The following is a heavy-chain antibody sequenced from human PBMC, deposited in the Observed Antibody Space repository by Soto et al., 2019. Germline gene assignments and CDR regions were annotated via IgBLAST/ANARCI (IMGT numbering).Heavy chain of an antibody. Sequence: GASVKVSCKASGYTSADFGISWVRQAPGQGLEWMGWVSGNNGASNPAPKVQGRITMTLDTSTGVSYMALRSLRSDDTAIYYCVRVPKYFRVNGNWFDSWGEGTMVTVYS. D-gene: IGHD2-2*01. CDR1: GYTSADFG. J-gene: IGHJ5*01. CDR3: VRVPKYFRVNGNWFDS. CDR2: VSGNNGAS. V-gene: IGHV1-18*04.